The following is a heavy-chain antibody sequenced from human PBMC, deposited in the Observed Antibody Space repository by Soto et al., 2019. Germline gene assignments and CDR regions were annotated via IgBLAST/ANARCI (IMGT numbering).Heavy chain of an antibody. CDR1: GYTFTSYG. CDR3: ARARGSGFDY. CDR2: ISADNGNT. D-gene: IGHD3-10*01. Sequence: XSVKVFCKASGYTFTSYGIRLVRKAPGQGLECMGWISADNGNTNYSQKFQGRVTITSDESTSTAYMELSSLRSEDTAVYYCARARGSGFDYWAQGTLVTVSS. V-gene: IGHV1-18*01. J-gene: IGHJ4*02.